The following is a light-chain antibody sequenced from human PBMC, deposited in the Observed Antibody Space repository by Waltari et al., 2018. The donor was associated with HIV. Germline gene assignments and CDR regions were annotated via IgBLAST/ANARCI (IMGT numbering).Light chain of an antibody. CDR2: QDT. Sequence: SYDLTQPPSVSVSSGQTATVTCSGVTLGHKYVSWYQQRSGQSPVLVIYQDTNRPPGIPERFSGPTSENTDTLTIDETQPLDEAHYSCQAWDSGTIVFGGGTNLTVL. J-gene: IGLJ3*02. CDR1: TLGHKY. V-gene: IGLV3-1*01. CDR3: QAWDSGTIV.